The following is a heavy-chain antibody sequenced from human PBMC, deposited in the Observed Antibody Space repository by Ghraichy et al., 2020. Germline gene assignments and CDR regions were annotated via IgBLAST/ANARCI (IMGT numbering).Heavy chain of an antibody. D-gene: IGHD6-13*01. CDR1: GFTFSSYA. J-gene: IGHJ1*01. Sequence: LSLTCAASGFTFSSYAMHWVRQAPGKGLEWVAVISYDGSNKYYADSVKGRFTISRDNSKNTLYLQMNSLRAEDMAVYYCARGAGIAAAGTLGHWSQGTLVTVSS. CDR2: ISYDGSNK. CDR3: ARGAGIAAAGTLGH. V-gene: IGHV3-30-3*01.